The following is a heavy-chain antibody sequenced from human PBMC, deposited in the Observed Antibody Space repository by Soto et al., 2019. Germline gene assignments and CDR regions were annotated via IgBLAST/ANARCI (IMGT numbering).Heavy chain of an antibody. D-gene: IGHD6-19*01. CDR1: GHTFIDYY. J-gene: IGHJ4*02. CDR3: ARPPGYSSDWYYFDL. CDR2: ISPKSGGT. Sequence: QVPLLQSGAEVKKPGASVKVSCEGSGHTFIDYYMHSVRQAPAQVCEWMGRISPKSGGTNYAQKFQGRVTMTWDTSLNTAYMELSSLMSEDTAVYYCARPPGYSSDWYYFDLWGQGTLVTVSS. V-gene: IGHV1-2*02.